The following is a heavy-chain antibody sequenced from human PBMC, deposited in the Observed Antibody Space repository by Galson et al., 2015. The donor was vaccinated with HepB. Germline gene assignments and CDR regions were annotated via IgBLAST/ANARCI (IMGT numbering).Heavy chain of an antibody. CDR2: INPNSGGT. CDR3: ARVSWRTREVVIATGRGAFDT. D-gene: IGHD2-21*01. CDR1: GYTFTGYY. Sequence: SVKVSCKASGYTFTGYYMHWVRQAPGQGLEWMGWINPNSGGTNYAQKFQGRVTMTRDTSISTAYMELSRLRSDDTAVYYCARVSWRTREVVIATGRGAFDTWGQGTMVTVSS. V-gene: IGHV1-2*02. J-gene: IGHJ3*02.